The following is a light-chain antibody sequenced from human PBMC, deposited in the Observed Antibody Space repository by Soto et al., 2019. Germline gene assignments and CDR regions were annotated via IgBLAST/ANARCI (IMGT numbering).Light chain of an antibody. V-gene: IGKV1-39*01. CDR3: QKSYITPRT. CDR1: QSISSN. Sequence: DIQMTQSPYSLSASVGARVTITCRASQSISSNLNWYQQKPGKAPKLLIYGASSLQSGVPSRFSGSGSGTDFTLIISSLQPEDFVTYYCQKSYITPRTFGQGTKLEIK. J-gene: IGKJ2*01. CDR2: GAS.